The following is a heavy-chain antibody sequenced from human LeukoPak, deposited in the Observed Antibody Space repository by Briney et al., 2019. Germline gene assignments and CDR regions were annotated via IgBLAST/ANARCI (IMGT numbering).Heavy chain of an antibody. J-gene: IGHJ6*02. CDR3: ARGLSLPNCSSTSCHLPFYCYYYGMDV. Sequence: SETLSLTRAVSGGSFSGYYWSWIRQPPGKGLEWIGEINHSGSTNYNPSPKSRVTISVDTSKNQFSLKLSSVTAADTAVYYCARGLSLPNCSSTSCHLPFYCYYYGMDVWGQGTTVTVSS. CDR1: GGSFSGYY. CDR2: INHSGST. D-gene: IGHD2-2*01. V-gene: IGHV4-34*01.